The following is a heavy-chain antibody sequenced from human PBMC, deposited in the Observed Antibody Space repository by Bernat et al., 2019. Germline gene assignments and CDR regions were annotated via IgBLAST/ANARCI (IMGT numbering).Heavy chain of an antibody. V-gene: IGHV3-30*18. CDR2: ISYDGSNK. Sequence: QVQLVESGGGVVQPGRSLRLSCAASGFTFSSYGMHWVRQAPGKGLEWVAVISYDGSNKYYADSVKGRFTISRDNSKNTLYLQMNSLRAEDTAVYYCAKAVHSPLSIAAQGFDYWGQGTLVTVSS. CDR1: GFTFSSYG. J-gene: IGHJ4*02. CDR3: AKAVHSPLSIAAQGFDY. D-gene: IGHD6-6*01.